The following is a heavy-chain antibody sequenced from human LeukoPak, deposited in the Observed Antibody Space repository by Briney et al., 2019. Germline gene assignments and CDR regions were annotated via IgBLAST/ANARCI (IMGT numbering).Heavy chain of an antibody. Sequence: GVSLTLSCAVSGFPFSNSWMYWVRQAPGKGLEGVANIKSDGSGISYVDSVKGRFIISRDNARNSLYLQMNSLRVEDTAVYFCAGGNSMDVWGKGTAVTVSS. CDR1: GFPFSNSW. D-gene: IGHD1/OR15-1a*01. J-gene: IGHJ6*04. CDR3: AGGNSMDV. CDR2: IKSDGSGI. V-gene: IGHV3-7*03.